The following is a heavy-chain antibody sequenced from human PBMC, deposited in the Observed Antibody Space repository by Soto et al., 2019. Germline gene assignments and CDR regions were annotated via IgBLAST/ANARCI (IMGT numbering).Heavy chain of an antibody. J-gene: IGHJ4*02. CDR1: GGSISSGGYY. CDR2: IYYSGST. CDR3: ARRDSSGYYYGYYFDY. V-gene: IGHV4-31*03. Sequence: SETLSLTCTVSGGSISSGGYYWSWIRQHPGKGLEWIGYIYYSGSTYYNPSLKSRVTISVDTSKNQFSLKLSSVTAADTAVYYCARRDSSGYYYGYYFDYWGQGTLVTVSS. D-gene: IGHD3-22*01.